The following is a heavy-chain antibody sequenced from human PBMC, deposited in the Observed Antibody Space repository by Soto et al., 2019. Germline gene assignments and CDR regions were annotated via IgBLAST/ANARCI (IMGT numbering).Heavy chain of an antibody. J-gene: IGHJ4*02. CDR3: ARESRQWLACDF. V-gene: IGHV1-18*01. Sequence: QIQLVQSGTEVKYPGASVKVSCKASNYTFTSYGFNWVRQAPGQRIEWIGWISAYNGYTNYEKKFQGRVTMTTDASTRTAYMELRSLGFDDTAVYYCARESRQWLACDFWGQGTLVSVSS. CDR2: ISAYNGYT. D-gene: IGHD6-19*01. CDR1: NYTFTSYG.